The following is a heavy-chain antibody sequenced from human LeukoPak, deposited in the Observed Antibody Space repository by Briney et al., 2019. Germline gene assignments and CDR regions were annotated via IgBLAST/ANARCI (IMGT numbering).Heavy chain of an antibody. V-gene: IGHV3-66*01. J-gene: IGHJ4*02. D-gene: IGHD5-18*01. CDR3: ARGAPNSYGYDYFDY. CDR1: GFTVSSNY. CDR2: IYSGGST. Sequence: GGSLRLSCAASGFTVSSNYMSWVRQAPGKGLEWVSVIYSGGSTYYADSVKGRFTISRDNSKNTLYLQMNSLRAEDTAVYYCARGAPNSYGYDYFDYWGQGALVTVSS.